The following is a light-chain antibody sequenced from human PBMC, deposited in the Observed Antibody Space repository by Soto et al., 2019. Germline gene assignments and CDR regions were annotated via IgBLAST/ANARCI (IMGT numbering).Light chain of an antibody. J-gene: IGKJ5*01. CDR2: GAS. V-gene: IGKV1-39*01. CDR1: RNVSIY. Sequence: EIPMTQSPSSLAASVGDTLTLTCRASRNVSIYLNWYQHKPGKGPTLLIYGASNLHSGVSSRFSGSGSGTDFTLTIRALQPDDVATYYCQQRYSTPSITGGQGTRVAI. CDR3: QQRYSTPSIT.